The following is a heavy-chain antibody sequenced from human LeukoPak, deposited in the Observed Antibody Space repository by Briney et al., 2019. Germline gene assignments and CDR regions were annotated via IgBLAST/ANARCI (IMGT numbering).Heavy chain of an antibody. V-gene: IGHV1-46*01. CDR1: GYTFTSYY. Sequence: ASVKVSCKASGYTFTSYYMHWVRQAPGQGLEWMGIINPSGGSTSYAQKFQGRVTMTRDTSTSTVYMELGSLRSEDTAVYYCARGSLWFGWFRSPYGMDVWGQGTTVTVSS. D-gene: IGHD3-10*01. CDR3: ARGSLWFGWFRSPYGMDV. CDR2: INPSGGST. J-gene: IGHJ6*02.